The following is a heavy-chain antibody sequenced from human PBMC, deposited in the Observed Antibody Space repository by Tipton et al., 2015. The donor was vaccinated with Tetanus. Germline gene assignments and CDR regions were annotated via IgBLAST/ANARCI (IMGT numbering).Heavy chain of an antibody. CDR3: ARAAGFLGLTHDF. CDR1: GGSISSIYY. D-gene: IGHD2/OR15-2a*01. Sequence: GLVKPSQTLSLTCTVSGGSISSIYYWSWIRKPPGKDLEWIGYIYQTGTTYYNPSLKGRVTISMDRSNTQFSLRLDSLTAADTAVYYCARAAGFLGLTHDFWGRGTLVSVSS. V-gene: IGHV4-30-4*01. CDR2: IYQTGTT. J-gene: IGHJ4*02.